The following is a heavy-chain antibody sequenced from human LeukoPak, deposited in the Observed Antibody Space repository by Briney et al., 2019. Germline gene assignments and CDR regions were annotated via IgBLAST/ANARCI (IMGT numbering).Heavy chain of an antibody. CDR2: IYYSGST. Sequence: PSETLSLTCTVSGGSISSSSYYWGWIRQPPGKGLEWIGSIYYSGSTYYNPSLKSRVTISVDTSKNQFSLKLSSVTAADTAVYYCARGSRVFARYQYYYGSGSYSISLDYWGQGTLVTVSS. D-gene: IGHD3-10*01. V-gene: IGHV4-39*07. CDR1: GGSISSSSYY. CDR3: ARGSRVFARYQYYYGSGSYSISLDY. J-gene: IGHJ4*02.